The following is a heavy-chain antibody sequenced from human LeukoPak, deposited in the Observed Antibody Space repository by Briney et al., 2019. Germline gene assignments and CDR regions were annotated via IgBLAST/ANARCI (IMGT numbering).Heavy chain of an antibody. CDR2: MNPNSGNT. J-gene: IGHJ4*02. V-gene: IGHV1-8*01. Sequence: ASVKVSCKASGYTFTSYDINWVRQATGQGLEWMGWMNPNSGNTGYAQKFQGRVTMTRDTSISTAYMELSRLRSDDTAVYYCARGEVEMATIYWGQGTLVTVSS. CDR1: GYTFTSYD. D-gene: IGHD5-12*01. CDR3: ARGEVEMATIY.